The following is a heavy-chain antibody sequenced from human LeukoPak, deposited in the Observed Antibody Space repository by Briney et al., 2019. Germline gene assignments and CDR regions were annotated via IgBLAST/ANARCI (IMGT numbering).Heavy chain of an antibody. CDR3: AKDLGTYDSSGFDY. D-gene: IGHD3-22*01. CDR1: GFTFSSYG. J-gene: IGHJ4*02. V-gene: IGHV3-30*18. Sequence: GGSLRLSCAASGFTFSSYGMHWVRQAPGKGLEWVAVISYDGSNKYYADSVKGRFTISRDNAKNSLYLQMNSLRAEDTALYYCAKDLGTYDSSGFDYWGQGTLVTVSS. CDR2: ISYDGSNK.